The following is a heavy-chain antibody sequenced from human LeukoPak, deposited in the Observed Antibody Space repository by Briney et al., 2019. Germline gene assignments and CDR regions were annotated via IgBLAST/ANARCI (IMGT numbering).Heavy chain of an antibody. J-gene: IGHJ6*02. V-gene: IGHV3-21*01. D-gene: IGHD1-14*01. CDR2: ISSSSSYI. Sequence: GSLRLSCAASGFTFSSYSMNWVRQAPGKGLEWVSSISSSSSYIYYADSVKGRFTISRDNAKNSLYLQMNSLRAEDTAVYYCASPYRGPARYDYYGMDVWGQGTAVTVSS. CDR1: GFTFSSYS. CDR3: ASPYRGPARYDYYGMDV.